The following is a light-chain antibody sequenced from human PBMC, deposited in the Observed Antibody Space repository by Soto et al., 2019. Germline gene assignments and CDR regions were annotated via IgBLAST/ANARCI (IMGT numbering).Light chain of an antibody. CDR1: SSDVGSYKF. Sequence: QSVLTQPASVSESPGQSITISCTGTSSDVGSYKFASWYQHHPGKAPKLMIYEGNKRPSGVSDRFSGSKSGNTASLTISGLQADDEADYYCCSYAGSTNVFGTGTKVTVL. V-gene: IGLV2-23*03. CDR2: EGN. J-gene: IGLJ1*01. CDR3: CSYAGSTNV.